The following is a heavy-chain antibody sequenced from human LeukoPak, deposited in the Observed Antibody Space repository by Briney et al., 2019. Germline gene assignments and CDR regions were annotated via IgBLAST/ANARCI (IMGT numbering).Heavy chain of an antibody. CDR1: SNSIINGDEY. Sequence: PSQSLSLNRTVSSNSIINGDEYSSSINKPAGKGLEFIGYINKKGGTFYNPPLKSRVSISIDTSKNQFSLKLTSVTAADTAVYFCAREHKSYGDYPYYFDSWGQGTLVTVSS. J-gene: IGHJ4*02. CDR3: AREHKSYGDYPYYFDS. D-gene: IGHD4-17*01. V-gene: IGHV4-30-4*01. CDR2: INKKGGT.